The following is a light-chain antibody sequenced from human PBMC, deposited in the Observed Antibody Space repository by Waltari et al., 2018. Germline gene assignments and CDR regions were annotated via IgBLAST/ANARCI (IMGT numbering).Light chain of an antibody. CDR2: WAS. CDR1: QNVLFASNNKNY. Sequence: DIVMTQSPDSLAVSLGERATISCKSSQNVLFASNNKNYLAWYQHKPRQPPKLLFFWASTPEAGVPDRFSASGSATDFTLTINNLQAEDVAVYSCQQYFKSPPTFGQGTRVEIK. CDR3: QQYFKSPPT. J-gene: IGKJ1*01. V-gene: IGKV4-1*01.